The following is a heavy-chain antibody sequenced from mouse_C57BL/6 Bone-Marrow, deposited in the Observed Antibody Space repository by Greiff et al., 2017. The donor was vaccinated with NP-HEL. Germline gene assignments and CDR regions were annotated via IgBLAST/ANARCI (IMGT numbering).Heavy chain of an antibody. CDR2: IYPGGGYT. J-gene: IGHJ4*01. CDR3: VYYGNYYAMDY. CDR1: GYTFTNYW. D-gene: IGHD2-1*01. V-gene: IGHV1-63*01. Sequence: QLQQSGAELVRPGTLVKMSCKASGYTFTNYWIGWAKQRPGHGLEWIGDIYPGGGYTNYNEKFKGKATLTADKSSSTAYMQFSSLTSEDSAIYYCVYYGNYYAMDYWGQGTSVTVSS.